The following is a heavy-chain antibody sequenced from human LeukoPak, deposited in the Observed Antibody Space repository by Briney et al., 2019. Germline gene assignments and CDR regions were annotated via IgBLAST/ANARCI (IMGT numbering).Heavy chain of an antibody. Sequence: SETLSLTCAVYGGSLSGYYWSWIRQPPGKGLEWIGEINHSGSTNYNPSLKSRVTISVDTSKNQFSLKLSSVTAADTAVYYCASWRGLRNRPRYGMDVWGQGTTVTVSS. J-gene: IGHJ6*02. CDR1: GGSLSGYY. CDR3: ASWRGLRNRPRYGMDV. V-gene: IGHV4-34*01. D-gene: IGHD3-3*01. CDR2: INHSGST.